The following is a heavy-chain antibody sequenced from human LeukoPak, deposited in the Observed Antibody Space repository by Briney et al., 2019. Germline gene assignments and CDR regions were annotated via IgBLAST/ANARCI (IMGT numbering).Heavy chain of an antibody. CDR3: ARGVIPYSSFDY. D-gene: IGHD6-13*01. J-gene: IGHJ4*02. CDR2: IIPIFATA. V-gene: IGHV1-69*05. CDR1: GGTFSSYA. Sequence: SVKVSCKASGGTFSSYAISWVRQAPGQGLEWMGRIIPIFATANYAQKFQGRVTITTDESTSTAYMELSSLRSEDTAVYYCARGVIPYSSFDYWGQGTLVTVSS.